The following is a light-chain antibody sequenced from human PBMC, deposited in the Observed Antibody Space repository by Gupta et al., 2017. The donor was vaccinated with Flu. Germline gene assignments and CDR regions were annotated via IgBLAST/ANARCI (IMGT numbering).Light chain of an antibody. CDR2: EVT. Sequence: PALHQPPSASGSPGTPATLSCTGTSSDVGGSNYVSWYQQHPGKAPKLMIYEVTKRSSGGPDRFSGSKSANTASLIVSGLQAEDEADYYCSSYAGNNNVVFGGGTKLTVL. CDR3: SSYAGNNNVV. V-gene: IGLV2-8*01. J-gene: IGLJ3*02. CDR1: SSDVGGSNY.